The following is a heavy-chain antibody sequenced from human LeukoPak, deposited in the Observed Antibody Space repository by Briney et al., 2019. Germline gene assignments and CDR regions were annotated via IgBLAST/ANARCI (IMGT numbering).Heavy chain of an antibody. D-gene: IGHD1-26*01. Sequence: PARSLRLSCAASGFTFGDYALNWFRQAPGKGLEWVSFIRSKTYGETTEYAASVKGRFTISRDDSKNTLYLQMNRLKTEDTAVYYCTHFSPKVGYFDYWGEGTLVTVSS. V-gene: IGHV3-49*03. CDR2: IRSKTYGETT. CDR1: GFTFGDYA. CDR3: THFSPKVGYFDY. J-gene: IGHJ4*02.